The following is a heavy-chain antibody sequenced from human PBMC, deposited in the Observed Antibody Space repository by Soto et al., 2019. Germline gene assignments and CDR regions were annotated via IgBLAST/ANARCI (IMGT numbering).Heavy chain of an antibody. J-gene: IGHJ4*02. V-gene: IGHV1-69*13. CDR2: IIPIFGTA. CDR1: GGTFSSYA. D-gene: IGHD2-15*01. CDR3: ARGGTGIVKNYFDY. Sequence: SVKVSCKASGGTFSSYAISWVRQAPGQGLEWMGGIIPIFGTANYAQKFQGRVTITADESTSTAYMELSSLRSEDTAVYYCARGGTGIVKNYFDYWGQGTLVTVSS.